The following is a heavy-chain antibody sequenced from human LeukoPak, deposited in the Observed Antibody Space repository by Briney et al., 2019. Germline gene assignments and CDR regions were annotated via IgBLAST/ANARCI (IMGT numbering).Heavy chain of an antibody. CDR3: ARGRYYYDSGVYQSPYYYMDV. J-gene: IGHJ6*03. Sequence: SETLSPTCTVSGGSISINSYYWGWIRQPPGKGLEWIGSTYYSGGTYYNPSLRSRLTISADTPKNQFSLKLSSVTAADTAVYYCARGRYYYDSGVYQSPYYYMDVWGKGTTVTVSS. CDR1: GGSISINSYY. V-gene: IGHV4-39*01. CDR2: TYYSGGT. D-gene: IGHD3-22*01.